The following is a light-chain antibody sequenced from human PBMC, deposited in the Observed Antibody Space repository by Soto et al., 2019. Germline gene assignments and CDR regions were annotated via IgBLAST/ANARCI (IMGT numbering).Light chain of an antibody. J-gene: IGKJ5*01. Sequence: EIVLTQSPATPSVSPRQRATLSCRASQSISSLLAWYQQKRGQAPRLLIYGASTRATGIPARFSGSGSGTDFALTISSLQSEDFAVYYCQQYYDWPITFGQGTRREIK. CDR1: QSISSL. CDR3: QQYYDWPIT. CDR2: GAS. V-gene: IGKV3-15*01.